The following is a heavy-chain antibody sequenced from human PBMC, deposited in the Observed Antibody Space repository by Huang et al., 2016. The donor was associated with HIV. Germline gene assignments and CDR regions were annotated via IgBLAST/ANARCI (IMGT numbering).Heavy chain of an antibody. V-gene: IGHV1-2*02. CDR2: INPKRGGT. CDR1: GYTFTDSN. J-gene: IGHJ4*02. D-gene: IGHD6-6*01. CDR3: ARDWSFGSSTSPAD. Sequence: QVQLVQSGAEVKNPGASVRVSCTASGYTFTDSNIHWGRQAPGQGLEWMGWINPKRGGTIDAQRFQGRVTMTRDTTISTVHMDLRRIQSDDTAVYFCARDWSFGSSTSPADWGQGTLVTVSS.